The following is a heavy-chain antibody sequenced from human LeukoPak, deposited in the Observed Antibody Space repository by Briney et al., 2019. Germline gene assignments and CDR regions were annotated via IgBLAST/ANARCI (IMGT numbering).Heavy chain of an antibody. D-gene: IGHD6-19*01. V-gene: IGHV4-39*01. J-gene: IGHJ4*02. CDR1: GDPISGSSHY. CDR3: ASRAQWLLRGNFDV. Sequence: PSETLSLTCTVSGDPISGSSHYWVWVRQPPGKGLEWLASIHQSGTTYYNPSLKSPASISVDTSANQFSLSLTSVTAADTAVYYCASRAQWLLRGNFDVWGQGRLVAVSS. CDR2: IHQSGTT.